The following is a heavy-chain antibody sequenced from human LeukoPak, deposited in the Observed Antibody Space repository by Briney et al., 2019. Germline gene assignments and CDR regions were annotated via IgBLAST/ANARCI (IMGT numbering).Heavy chain of an antibody. J-gene: IGHJ4*02. D-gene: IGHD3-3*01. CDR1: GDSISSNSYY. V-gene: IGHV4-39*01. CDR2: IYYGGYT. Sequence: SETLSLTCTVSGDSISSNSYYWGWIRQPPGKGLEWIGSIYYGGYTYYNPSLKSRVTISVDTSKNQFSLKLSSVTAADTAIYYCQSRFLEWLLDYWGQGTLVTVSS. CDR3: QSRFLEWLLDY.